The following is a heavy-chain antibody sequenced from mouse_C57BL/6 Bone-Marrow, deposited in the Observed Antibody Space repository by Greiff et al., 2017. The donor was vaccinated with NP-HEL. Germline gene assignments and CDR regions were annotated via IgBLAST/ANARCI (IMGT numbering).Heavy chain of an antibody. Sequence: QVQLQQSGAELARPGASVKMSCKASGYTFTSYTMHWVKQRPGQGLEWIGYINPSSGYTKYNQKFKDKATLTADKSSSTAYMQLSNLTSEDSAVYYCARLLRDYYAMDYWGQGTSVTVSS. CDR3: ARLLRDYYAMDY. CDR2: INPSSGYT. V-gene: IGHV1-4*01. J-gene: IGHJ4*01. D-gene: IGHD1-1*01. CDR1: GYTFTSYT.